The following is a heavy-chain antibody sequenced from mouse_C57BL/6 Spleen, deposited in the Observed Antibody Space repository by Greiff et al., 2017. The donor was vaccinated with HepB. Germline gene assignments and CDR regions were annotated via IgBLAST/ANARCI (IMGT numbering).Heavy chain of an antibody. V-gene: IGHV1-72*01. CDR3: ARRGDGNFYYFDY. J-gene: IGHJ2*01. D-gene: IGHD2-1*01. CDR2: IDPNSGGT. CDR1: GYTFTSYW. Sequence: VQLQESGAELVKPGASVKLSCKASGYTFTSYWMHWVKQRPGRGLEWIGRIDPNSGGTKYNEKFKSKATLTVDKPSSTAYMQLSSLTSEDSAVYYCARRGDGNFYYFDYWGQGTTLTVSS.